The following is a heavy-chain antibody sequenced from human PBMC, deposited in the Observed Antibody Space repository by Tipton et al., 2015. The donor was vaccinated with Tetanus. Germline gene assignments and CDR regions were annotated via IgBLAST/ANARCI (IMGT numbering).Heavy chain of an antibody. CDR1: GGSFSDNF. D-gene: IGHD2/OR15-2a*01. CDR2: INYTGST. Sequence: TLSLTCAVRGGSFSDNFWSWIRQSPGKGLEWIGEINYTGSTTYNPSLESRVTMSVDTAKKEVPLRLKSVTPADTAVYYCAGAIVRWFVPWGQGTQVPVSS. J-gene: IGHJ5*02. V-gene: IGHV4-34*01. CDR3: AGAIVRWFVP.